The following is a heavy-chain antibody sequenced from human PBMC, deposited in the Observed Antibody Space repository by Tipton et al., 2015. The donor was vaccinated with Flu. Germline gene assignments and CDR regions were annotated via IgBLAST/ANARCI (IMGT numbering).Heavy chain of an antibody. Sequence: TLSLTCTVSSGSIRSTNYFCASIRQPPGKRLELIGSIYPSGTTYYNPSLKSRVTISVDTSKNQFSLMLRSVTAADTAVYYCARLSYYDVDLKNFYFDYWGQGALVTVSS. CDR1: SGSIRSTNYF. D-gene: IGHD3-10*02. CDR3: ARLSYYDVDLKNFYFDY. CDR2: IYPSGTT. J-gene: IGHJ4*02. V-gene: IGHV4-39*01.